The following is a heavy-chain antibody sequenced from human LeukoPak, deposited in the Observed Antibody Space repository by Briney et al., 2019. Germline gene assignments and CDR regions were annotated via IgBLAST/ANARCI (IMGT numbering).Heavy chain of an antibody. CDR1: GGSISRIPYY. D-gene: IGHD3-3*01. J-gene: IGHJ5*02. CDR3: AGGGGQYTS. CDR2: IDKSGST. Sequence: PSETLSLTCTVSGGSISRIPYYWGWIRQPPGKGLEWIGHIDKSGSTSHNPSLESRVTISLDMSKNQFSLRLSSVTAADTAVYYCAGGGGQYTSWGQGTLVSVSS. V-gene: IGHV4-39*07.